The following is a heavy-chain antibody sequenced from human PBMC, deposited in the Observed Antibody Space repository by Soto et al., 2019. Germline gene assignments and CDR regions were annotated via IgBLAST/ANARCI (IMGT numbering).Heavy chain of an antibody. D-gene: IGHD3-10*01. J-gene: IGHJ6*02. Sequence: GGSLRLSCAASGFTFSSYAMHWVRQAPGKGLEWVAVISYDGSNKYYADSVKGRFTISRDNSKNTLYLQMNSLRAEDTAVYYCARDQREKPYGDDNIPPYYGMDVWGQGTTVTVSS. V-gene: IGHV3-30-3*01. CDR3: ARDQREKPYGDDNIPPYYGMDV. CDR1: GFTFSSYA. CDR2: ISYDGSNK.